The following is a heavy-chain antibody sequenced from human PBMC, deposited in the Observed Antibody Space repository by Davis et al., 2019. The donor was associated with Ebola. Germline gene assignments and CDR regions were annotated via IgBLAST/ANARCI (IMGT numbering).Heavy chain of an antibody. J-gene: IGHJ3*01. V-gene: IGHV4-59*08. Sequence: ETLSLTCSVSGGSINTHYWSWIRQPPGKGLEWIGYMFYTGSSSYSPSLKSRVTISVDTSKRQVSLMLRSVTAADTAVYYCARTNWPYDAFDVWGPGTLVTVSS. CDR1: GGSINTHY. CDR3: ARTNWPYDAFDV. CDR2: MFYTGSS.